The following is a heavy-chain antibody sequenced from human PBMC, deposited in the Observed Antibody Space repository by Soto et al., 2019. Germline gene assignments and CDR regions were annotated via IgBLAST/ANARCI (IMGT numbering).Heavy chain of an antibody. V-gene: IGHV2-26*01. CDR3: ARTLAYCGGDCYSTYDY. CDR2: IFSNDEK. Sequence: SGPTLVNPTETLTLTCTVSGFSLSNARMGVSWIRQPPGKALEWLAHIFSNDEKSYSTSLKSRLTISKDTSKSQVVLTMTNMDPVDTATYYCARTLAYCGGDCYSTYDYWGQGTLVTVS. J-gene: IGHJ4*02. D-gene: IGHD2-21*02. CDR1: GFSLSNARMG.